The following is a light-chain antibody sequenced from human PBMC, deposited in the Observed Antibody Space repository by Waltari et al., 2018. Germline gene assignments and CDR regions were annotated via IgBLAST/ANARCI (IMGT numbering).Light chain of an antibody. Sequence: QSALTQPASVSGSPGQSITISCTGTSRDVGSYNLLSWYQQHPGKAPKLIIYEGYKRPSGVSNRFSGSKSGDTASLTISGVQAEDEADYYCCSYANNRPRVFGGGTKLTVL. V-gene: IGLV2-23*01. CDR3: CSYANNRPRV. CDR1: SRDVGSYNL. CDR2: EGY. J-gene: IGLJ3*02.